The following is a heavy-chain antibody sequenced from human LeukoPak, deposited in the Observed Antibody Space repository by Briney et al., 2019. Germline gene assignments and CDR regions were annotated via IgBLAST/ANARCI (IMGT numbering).Heavy chain of an antibody. J-gene: IGHJ4*02. Sequence: GGSLRLSCAASGFTFSSYAMHWVRQAPGKGPEWVAVISYDGSNKYYADSVKGRFTISRDNSKNTLYLQVNSLRAEDTAVYYCATDQFRRELWSSFDYWGQGTLVTVSS. D-gene: IGHD5-18*01. V-gene: IGHV3-30-3*01. CDR2: ISYDGSNK. CDR1: GFTFSSYA. CDR3: ATDQFRRELWSSFDY.